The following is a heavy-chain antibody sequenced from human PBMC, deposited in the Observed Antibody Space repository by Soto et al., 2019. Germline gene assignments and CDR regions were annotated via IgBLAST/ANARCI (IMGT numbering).Heavy chain of an antibody. J-gene: IGHJ6*02. V-gene: IGHV3-23*01. CDR1: GISFSSYG. CDR3: ANSPLSEANYYGIDV. CDR2: ISGSGGST. Sequence: GGSLRLSCAASGISFSSYGMSWVRQAPGKGLEWVSAISGSGGSTYYADSVKGRFTISRDNSKNTLYLQMNSLRAEDTALYYCANSPLSEANYYGIDVCGQGTTVTVSS.